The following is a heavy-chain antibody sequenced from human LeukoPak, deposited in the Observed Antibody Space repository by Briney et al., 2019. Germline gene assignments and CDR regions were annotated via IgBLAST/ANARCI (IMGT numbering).Heavy chain of an antibody. D-gene: IGHD3-3*01. CDR3: ARGSGFWSGYYRFDY. CDR2: IYNSGST. J-gene: IGHJ4*02. V-gene: IGHV4-59*01. Sequence: SETLSLTCTVSGGSISSFYWSWIRQPPGKGLEWIGYIYNSGSTKYNPSLMSRVTISVDTSKNQFSLNLSSVTAADTAVYYCARGSGFWSGYYRFDYWGQGTLVTVSS. CDR1: GGSISSFY.